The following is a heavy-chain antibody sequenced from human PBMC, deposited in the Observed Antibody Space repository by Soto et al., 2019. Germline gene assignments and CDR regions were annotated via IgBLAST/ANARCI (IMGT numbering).Heavy chain of an antibody. Sequence: SETLSLTCTVSGGSISSYYWTWIRQPPGKGLEWIGYIYYSGSTNYNPSLKSRVTISVATSKTQFSLKLSSVTAADTAVYYCGRLDGYYQYMAVWGKGTTVTVSS. CDR2: IYYSGST. CDR3: GRLDGYYQYMAV. V-gene: IGHV4-59*08. D-gene: IGHD2-2*01. CDR1: GGSISSYY. J-gene: IGHJ6*03.